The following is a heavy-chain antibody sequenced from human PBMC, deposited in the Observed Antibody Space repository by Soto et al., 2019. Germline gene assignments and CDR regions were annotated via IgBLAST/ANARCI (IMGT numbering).Heavy chain of an antibody. CDR3: AREYYYTMDV. Sequence: PGGSLRLSCEASGFTFRDYYMTWFRQAPGKGLEWLSYIDSSTKYMNYADSVKGRFTISRDNAKNSLYLQMNSLRADDTAVYYCAREYYYTMDVWGQGTMVTVSS. CDR1: GFTFRDYY. V-gene: IGHV3-11*05. CDR2: IDSSTKYM. J-gene: IGHJ6*02.